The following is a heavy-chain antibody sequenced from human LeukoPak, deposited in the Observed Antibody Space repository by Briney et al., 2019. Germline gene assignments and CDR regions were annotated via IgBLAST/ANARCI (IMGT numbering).Heavy chain of an antibody. V-gene: IGHV1-2*02. CDR1: GYTXTGYY. CDR3: APTSKYGDYYFDY. J-gene: IGHJ4*02. D-gene: IGHD4-17*01. CDR2: INPNSGAT. Sequence: ASVKVSCKASGYTXTGYYMHWVRQAPGQGLEWMGWINPNSGATDYAQNFQGRVTMTRDTSISTAYLELNRLRSDDTALYYCAPTSKYGDYYFDYWGQGTLVTVSS.